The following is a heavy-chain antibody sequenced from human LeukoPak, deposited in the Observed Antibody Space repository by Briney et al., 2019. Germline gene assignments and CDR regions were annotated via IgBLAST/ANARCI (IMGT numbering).Heavy chain of an antibody. CDR3: ARAKRTYCGGDCYSDAFDI. CDR1: GGSISSYY. CDR2: IYSSGST. Sequence: SETLSLTCTVSGGSISSYYWSWIRQPPGKGLEWIGYIYSSGSTNYNPSLKSRVTISVDTSKNQFSLKLSSVTAADTAVYYCARAKRTYCGGDCYSDAFDIWGQGTMDTVSS. V-gene: IGHV4-59*08. D-gene: IGHD2-21*02. J-gene: IGHJ3*02.